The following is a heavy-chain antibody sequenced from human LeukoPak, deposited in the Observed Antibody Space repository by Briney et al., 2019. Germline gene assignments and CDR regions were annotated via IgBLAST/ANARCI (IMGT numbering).Heavy chain of an antibody. V-gene: IGHV4-59*04. D-gene: IGHD2-21*01. CDR2: VYDSGST. CDR3: ATSPRIPHQEFQH. Sequence: PSETLSLTCTVSGGSISSYYWSWIRQPPGKGLEWIGSVYDSGSTYYNPSLKSRVTMSVDTSKNQFSLKLSSVTAADTAVYYCATSPRIPHQEFQHWGQGTLVTVSS. CDR1: GGSISSYY. J-gene: IGHJ1*01.